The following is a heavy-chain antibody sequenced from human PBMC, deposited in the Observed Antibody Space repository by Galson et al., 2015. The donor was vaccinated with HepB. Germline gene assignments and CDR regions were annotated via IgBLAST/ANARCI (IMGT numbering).Heavy chain of an antibody. V-gene: IGHV3-30-3*01. D-gene: IGHD4-11*01. Sequence: SLRLSCAASGFTFSNYAMHWVRQAPGKGLEWVAFISYDGNNIYYADSVKGRFTISRDNSKNTLYVQLNSLTLEDTAVYYCARDWAATIVTNLEYWGQGTLVTVSS. CDR2: ISYDGNNI. J-gene: IGHJ4*02. CDR1: GFTFSNYA. CDR3: ARDWAATIVTNLEY.